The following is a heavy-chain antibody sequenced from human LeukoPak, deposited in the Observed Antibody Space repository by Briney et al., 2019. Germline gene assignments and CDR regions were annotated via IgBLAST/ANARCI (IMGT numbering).Heavy chain of an antibody. CDR2: INHSGST. J-gene: IGHJ3*02. V-gene: IGHV4-34*01. CDR1: GGSFSGYY. D-gene: IGHD3-3*01. CDR3: ARGWATTGFWSGYDAFDI. Sequence: SETLSLTCAVYGGSFSGYYWSWIRQPPGKGLEWIGEINHSGSTNYNPSLKSRVTISVDTSKNQFSLKLSSVTAADTAVYYCARGWATTGFWSGYDAFDIWGQGTMVTVSS.